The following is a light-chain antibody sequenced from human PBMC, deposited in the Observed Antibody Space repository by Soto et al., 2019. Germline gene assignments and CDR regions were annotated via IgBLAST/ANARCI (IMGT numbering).Light chain of an antibody. CDR3: QQANSFPQT. Sequence: DIQMTQSPSSVSASVGDRVTITCRASQGVNSRLAWYQQKPGKAPKLLIYGASSLQSGVPSRFRRSGSGTDFTLTISSLQPEDFSTYYCQQANSFPQTFGGGTNVEIK. CDR2: GAS. CDR1: QGVNSR. J-gene: IGKJ4*01. V-gene: IGKV1-12*01.